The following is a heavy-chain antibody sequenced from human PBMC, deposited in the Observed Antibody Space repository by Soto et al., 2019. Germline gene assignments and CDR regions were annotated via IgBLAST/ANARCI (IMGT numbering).Heavy chain of an antibody. V-gene: IGHV3-30*18. CDR1: GFTFSYG. CDR2: ISSDSSNK. CDR3: AKLVIGYCSGNACDDY. J-gene: IGHJ4*02. D-gene: IGHD2-15*01. Sequence: VQLLESGGGLIQPGGSLRLSCAASGFTFSYGIHWLRQAPGKGLEWVAYISSDSSNKFYGDSVKGRFTISRDNSKKTQFLQMNSLRAEDTAVYYCAKLVIGYCSGNACDDYWGQGTLVAVSS.